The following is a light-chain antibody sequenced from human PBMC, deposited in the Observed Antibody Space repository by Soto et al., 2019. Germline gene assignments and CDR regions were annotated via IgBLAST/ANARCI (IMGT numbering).Light chain of an antibody. CDR3: ATWDGSLPGEV. CDR1: SSNIGNNY. CDR2: DNN. V-gene: IGLV1-51*01. Sequence: QSVLTQSPSVSAAPGQKVTISCSGSSSNIGNNYASWYQQLPGTAPKLLIYDNNKRPSGIPDRFSGSKSGTSGTLDITGLQTGDEADYYCATWDGSLPGEVFGGGTKVTVL. J-gene: IGLJ2*01.